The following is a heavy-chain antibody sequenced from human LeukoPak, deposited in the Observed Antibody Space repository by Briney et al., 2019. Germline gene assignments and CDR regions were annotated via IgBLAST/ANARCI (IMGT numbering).Heavy chain of an antibody. D-gene: IGHD3-22*01. CDR2: IYTSGGT. J-gene: IGHJ4*02. CDR3: AREGYYYDSSGYYSDFDY. Sequence: AETLSLTCTVSGVSISSHYWSWIRQPAGKGLEWIGRIYTSGGTNYNPSLKSRVPMSVDTSKNQFSLKLSSVTAADTAVYYCAREGYYYDSSGYYSDFDYWGQGTLVTVSS. CDR1: GVSISSHY. V-gene: IGHV4-4*07.